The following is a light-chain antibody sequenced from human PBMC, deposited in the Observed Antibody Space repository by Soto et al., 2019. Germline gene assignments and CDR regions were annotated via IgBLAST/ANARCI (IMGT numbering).Light chain of an antibody. CDR2: EVS. V-gene: IGLV2-14*01. J-gene: IGLJ1*01. Sequence: ALTQPTSVSGSPGQSITISRTGTSXDVGGYNYVSWYQQHPGKAPKLIIHEVSNRPSGVSNRFSGSKSGNTASLTISGLQAEDEADYYCDSYTSSRAYVFGIGTKVTVL. CDR1: SXDVGGYNY. CDR3: DSYTSSRAYV.